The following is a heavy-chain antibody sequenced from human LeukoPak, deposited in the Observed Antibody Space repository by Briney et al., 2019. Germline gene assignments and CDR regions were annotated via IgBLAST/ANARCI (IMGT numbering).Heavy chain of an antibody. J-gene: IGHJ3*01. CDR3: TKETNAFDA. Sequence: GGSLRLSCATSGLSVSTSVIHWVRQIPGRGLQWVAGTWSDGFAKYYEASVKGRFTISIDRSKNTVFLQMNNLRAEDTALYHCTKETNAFDAWGQGTLVTVSS. CDR1: GLSVSTSV. CDR2: TWSDGFAK. V-gene: IGHV3-33*03. D-gene: IGHD1-7*01.